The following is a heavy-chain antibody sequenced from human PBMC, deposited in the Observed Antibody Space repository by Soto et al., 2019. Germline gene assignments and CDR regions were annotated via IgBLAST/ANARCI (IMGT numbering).Heavy chain of an antibody. V-gene: IGHV1-8*01. D-gene: IGHD3-10*01. CDR2: INPNSGNI. J-gene: IGHJ4*02. CDR1: GDTFTTYD. CDR3: ARGRASGSYYLLDY. Sequence: ASVKVSCKASGDTFTTYDINWVRQATGHGLERMGWINPNSGNIGYAQRFQGRVTMTRDTAIRTAYMEVSSLRSDDKAVYYCARGRASGSYYLLDYWGQGTLVTVSS.